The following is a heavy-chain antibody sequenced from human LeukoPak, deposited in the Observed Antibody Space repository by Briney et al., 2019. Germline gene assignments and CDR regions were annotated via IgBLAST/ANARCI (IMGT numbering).Heavy chain of an antibody. CDR3: ARRVTTDYYYGMDV. Sequence: PSETLSLTCTVSGGSISSYYWSWIRQPPGKGLEWIGYIYYSGSTNYNPSLKSRVTISVDTSKNQFSLKLSSVTAADTAVYYCARRVTTDYYYGMDVWGQGTTVTVSS. J-gene: IGHJ6*02. V-gene: IGHV4-59*08. CDR1: GGSISSYY. D-gene: IGHD4-11*01. CDR2: IYYSGST.